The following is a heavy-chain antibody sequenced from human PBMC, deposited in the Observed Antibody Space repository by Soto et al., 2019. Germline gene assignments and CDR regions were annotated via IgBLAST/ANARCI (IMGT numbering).Heavy chain of an antibody. D-gene: IGHD3-9*01. J-gene: IGHJ4*02. CDR2: VSGSGGSA. CDR3: VKTIYFDWLFNSWGDY. V-gene: IGHV3-23*01. CDR1: GFTFSSYA. Sequence: GGSLRLSCAASGFTFSSYAMSWVRQAPGKGLEWVSAVSGSGGSAHYADSVRGRFTISRDNSKNTLYLQMHSLRAEDTAVYYCVKTIYFDWLFNSWGDYWGQGTQVTVSS.